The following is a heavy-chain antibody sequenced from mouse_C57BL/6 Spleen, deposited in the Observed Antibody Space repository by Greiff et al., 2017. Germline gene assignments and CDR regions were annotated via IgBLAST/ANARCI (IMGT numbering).Heavy chain of an antibody. CDR1: GYTFTEYT. CDR3: ARHEGIYSGAAMDY. Sequence: VQLVESGAELVKPGASVKLSCKASGYTFTEYTIHWVKQRPGQGLEWIGWFYPGSGSIKYNEKFKDKATLPADKSSSTVSMELSRLTSEDSAVYFCARHEGIYSGAAMDYWGQGTSVTVSS. J-gene: IGHJ4*01. D-gene: IGHD2-1*01. V-gene: IGHV1-62-2*01. CDR2: FYPGSGSI.